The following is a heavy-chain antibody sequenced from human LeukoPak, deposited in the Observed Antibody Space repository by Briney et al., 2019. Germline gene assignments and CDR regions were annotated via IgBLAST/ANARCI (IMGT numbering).Heavy chain of an antibody. J-gene: IGHJ4*02. V-gene: IGHV1-18*01. CDR3: VRGGGRRVLPTMAYFDY. D-gene: IGHD3-10*01. CDR1: GYTFTNFG. Sequence: ASVKVSCKASGYTFTNFGISWVRQAPGQGLEWMGWISAHNGNTDHAQKFQGRVTMTTDTSTSTVYMELRSLTSDDTAVYYCVRGGGRRVLPTMAYFDYWGQGTLVTVSS. CDR2: ISAHNGNT.